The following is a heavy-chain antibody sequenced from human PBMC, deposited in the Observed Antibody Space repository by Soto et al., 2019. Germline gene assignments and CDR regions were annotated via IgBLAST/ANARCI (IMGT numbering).Heavy chain of an antibody. CDR2: INGYNGNT. J-gene: IGHJ4*02. CDR3: ARDRWLTGEGGY. Sequence: ASVKVSCKASGYTFTNYGISWVRQAPGQGLEWMGWINGYNGNTKYIQKFQDRVTMTTDTSTSTAYMALWSLRSVDTAVYSRARDRWLTGEGGYWLQGTRVTVS. CDR1: GYTFTNYG. V-gene: IGHV1-18*04. D-gene: IGHD6-19*01.